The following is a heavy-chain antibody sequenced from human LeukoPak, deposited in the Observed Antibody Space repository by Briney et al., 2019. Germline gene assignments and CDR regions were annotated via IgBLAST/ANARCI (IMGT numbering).Heavy chain of an antibody. CDR2: ISWNSGNT. V-gene: IGHV3-9*01. CDR1: GFTFDDYA. Sequence: GGSLRLSCAASGFTFDDYAMHWVRQDPGKGLEWVSGISWNSGNTAYVDSVKGRFTISRDNAKNSLYLQVNSLRAEDTAVYYCAKDKRDYYGSGSYYNRWYFDYWGQGTLVTVSS. CDR3: AKDKRDYYGSGSYYNRWYFDY. D-gene: IGHD3-10*01. J-gene: IGHJ4*02.